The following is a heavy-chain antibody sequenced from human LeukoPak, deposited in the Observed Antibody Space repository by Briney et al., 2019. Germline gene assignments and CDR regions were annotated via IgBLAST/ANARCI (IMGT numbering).Heavy chain of an antibody. CDR3: ARDFIVATIPLYYGMDV. J-gene: IGHJ6*02. CDR1: GYTFTSYY. Sequence: GASVKVSCTASGYTFTSYYMHWVRQAPGQGLEWMGIINPSGGSTSYAQKFQGRVTMTRDTSTSTVYMELSSLRSEDTAVYYCARDFIVATIPLYYGMDVWGQGTTVTVSS. V-gene: IGHV1-46*01. CDR2: INPSGGST. D-gene: IGHD5-12*01.